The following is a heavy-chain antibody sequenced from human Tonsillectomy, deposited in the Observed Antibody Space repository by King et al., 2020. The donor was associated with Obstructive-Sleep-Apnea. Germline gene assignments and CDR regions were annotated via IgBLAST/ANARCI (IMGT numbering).Heavy chain of an antibody. D-gene: IGHD6-6*01. CDR2: IYYSGST. J-gene: IGHJ6*02. CDR1: GGSISSSSYY. V-gene: IGHV4-39*07. CDR3: ATIAARPYGLDV. Sequence: LQLQESGPGLVKPSETLSLTCTVSGGSISSSSYYWGLIRQPPGKGLEWIGSIYYSGSTYYNPSLKSRVTISVDTSKNQFSLRLSSVTAADTAVYYCATIAARPYGLDVWGQGTTVTVSS.